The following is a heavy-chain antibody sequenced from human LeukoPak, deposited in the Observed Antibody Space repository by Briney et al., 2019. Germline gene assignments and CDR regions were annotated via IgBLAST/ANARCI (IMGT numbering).Heavy chain of an antibody. CDR1: GFTFSSYS. Sequence: GGSLRLSCAASGFTFSSYSMNWVRQAPGEGLEWVSSVSSSSSYIYYADSVKGRFTISRDNAKNSLYLQMNSLRAEDTAVYYCARVYLLLPSDWGQGTLVTVSS. J-gene: IGHJ4*02. D-gene: IGHD3-22*01. CDR2: VSSSSSYI. CDR3: ARVYLLLPSD. V-gene: IGHV3-21*01.